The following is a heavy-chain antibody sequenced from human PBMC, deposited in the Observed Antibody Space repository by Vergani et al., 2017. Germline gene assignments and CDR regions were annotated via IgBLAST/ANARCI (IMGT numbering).Heavy chain of an antibody. V-gene: IGHV4-4*03. D-gene: IGHD5-12*01. J-gene: IGHJ4*02. CDR1: GGSISSSNW. Sequence: VQLQESGPGLVKPPGTLSLTCAVSGGSISSSNWWSWVRQPPGKGLEWIGEIYHSGSTNYNPSLTSRVTISVDKSKNQFSLKLSAVTAADTAVYYCARVGIVATIRAPWYFDYWGQGTLVTVSS. CDR3: ARVGIVATIRAPWYFDY. CDR2: IYHSGST.